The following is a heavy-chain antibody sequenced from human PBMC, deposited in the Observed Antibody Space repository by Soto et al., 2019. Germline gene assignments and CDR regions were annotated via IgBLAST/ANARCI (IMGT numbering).Heavy chain of an antibody. D-gene: IGHD3-3*01. J-gene: IGHJ3*02. CDR1: GGSISSYD. Sequence: SETLSLTCPVSGGSISSYDWSWIRQPPGKGLEWIGYIYYSGSTNYNPSLKSRATISVDTSKNQFSLKLSSVTAADTAVYYCARMAHYEDFTNNAFDIWGQGTMVTVSS. V-gene: IGHV4-59*08. CDR3: ARMAHYEDFTNNAFDI. CDR2: IYYSGST.